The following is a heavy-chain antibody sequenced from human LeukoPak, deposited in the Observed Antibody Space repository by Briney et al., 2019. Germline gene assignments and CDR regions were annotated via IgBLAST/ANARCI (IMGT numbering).Heavy chain of an antibody. J-gene: IGHJ6*03. CDR2: IIPIFGTA. D-gene: IGHD2-2*01. CDR3: AREESVVVPAAMPLTYYYMDV. V-gene: IGHV1-69*01. CDR1: GGTFSSYA. Sequence: GSSVKVSCKASGGTFSSYAISWARQAPGQGLEWMGGIIPIFGTANYAQKFQGRVTITADESTSTAYMELSSLRSEDTAVYYCAREESVVVPAAMPLTYYYMDVWGKGTTVTVSS.